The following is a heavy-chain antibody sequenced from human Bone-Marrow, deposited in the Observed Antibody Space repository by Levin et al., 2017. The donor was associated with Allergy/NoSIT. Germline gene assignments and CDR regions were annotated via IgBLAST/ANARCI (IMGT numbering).Heavy chain of an antibody. CDR2: IIPIFGTA. J-gene: IGHJ4*02. Sequence: ASVKVSCKASGGTFSSYAISWVRQAPGQGLEWMGGIIPIFGTANYAQKFQGRVTITADESTSTAYMELSSLRSEDTAVYYCARVNADGNYDFWSGYLDYWGQGTLVTVSS. D-gene: IGHD3-3*01. CDR1: GGTFSSYA. CDR3: ARVNADGNYDFWSGYLDY. V-gene: IGHV1-69*13.